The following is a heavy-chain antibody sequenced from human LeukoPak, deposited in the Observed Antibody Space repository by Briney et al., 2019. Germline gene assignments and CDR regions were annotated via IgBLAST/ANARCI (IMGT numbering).Heavy chain of an antibody. Sequence: PGRSLRLSCAASGFSFSSYGMHWVRQAPGKGLEWVAVTWYEGSNKYYADSLKGRFTISRDNSKSSLYLQMNSLRAEDTAVYYCARDTGFCSGGSCYSGGFDPWGQGTLVTVSS. CDR2: TWYEGSNK. CDR1: GFSFSSYG. CDR3: ARDTGFCSGGSCYSGGFDP. J-gene: IGHJ5*02. V-gene: IGHV3-33*01. D-gene: IGHD2-15*01.